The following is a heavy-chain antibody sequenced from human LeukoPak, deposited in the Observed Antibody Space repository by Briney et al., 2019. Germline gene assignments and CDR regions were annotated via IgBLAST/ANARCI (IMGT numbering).Heavy chain of an antibody. CDR2: IYYSGTT. CDR3: ASSDFSFGSGSPPYYFDY. CDR1: GGSISSGDNY. V-gene: IGHV4-30-4*08. J-gene: IGHJ4*02. Sequence: SETLSLTCTVSGGSISSGDNYWSWIRQPPGKGLEWIGYIYYSGTTYYNPSLKSRVSMSVDTSKNQFSLKLSSVTAADTAVYYCASSDFSFGSGSPPYYFDYRGQGTLVTVSS. D-gene: IGHD3-10*01.